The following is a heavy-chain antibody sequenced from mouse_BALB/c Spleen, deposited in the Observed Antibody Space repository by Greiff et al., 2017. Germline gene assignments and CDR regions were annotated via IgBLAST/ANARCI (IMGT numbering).Heavy chain of an antibody. J-gene: IGHJ4*01. CDR1: GFNIKDTY. CDR2: IDPANGNT. D-gene: IGHD2-14*01. Sequence: EVQLQQSGAELVKPGASVKLSCTASGFNIKDTYMHWVKQRPEQGLEWIGRIDPANGNTKYDPKFQGKATITADTSSNTAYLQLSSLTSEDTAVYYCALYYSHDRAYAMDYWGQGTSVTVSS. CDR3: ALYYSHDRAYAMDY. V-gene: IGHV14-3*02.